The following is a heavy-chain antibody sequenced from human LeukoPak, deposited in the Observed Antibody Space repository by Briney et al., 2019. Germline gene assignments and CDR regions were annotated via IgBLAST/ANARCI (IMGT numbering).Heavy chain of an antibody. CDR3: ARERTAARNWFDP. Sequence: ASVKVSCKTSGYSFTNYGITWVRQAPGQGLEWMGWISGYNSKPFYAQNFQGRVTMTTDTSTSTVYMEVRSLRSDDTAVYYCARERTAARNWFDPWGQGTLVTVSS. V-gene: IGHV1-18*01. J-gene: IGHJ5*02. CDR2: ISGYNSKP. D-gene: IGHD6-6*01. CDR1: GYSFTNYG.